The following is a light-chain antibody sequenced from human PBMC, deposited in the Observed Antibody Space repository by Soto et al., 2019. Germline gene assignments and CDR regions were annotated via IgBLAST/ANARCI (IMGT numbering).Light chain of an antibody. CDR3: QHYNSYSEA. J-gene: IGKJ1*01. Sequence: DIEVIQCPAARSAGVGGRVRITWRASQTISSWLAWYQQKPGKAPKLLIYKASTLKSGVPSRFSGSGSGTEFTLTIRSLQPDDFATYYCQHYNSYSEAFGQGTKVDIK. CDR1: QTISSW. V-gene: IGKV1-5*03. CDR2: KAS.